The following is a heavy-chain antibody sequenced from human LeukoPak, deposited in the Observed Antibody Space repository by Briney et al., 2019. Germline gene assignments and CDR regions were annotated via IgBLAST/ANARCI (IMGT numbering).Heavy chain of an antibody. Sequence: TGRSLRLSCAASGFTFDDYAMHWVRQAPGKGLEWVSGISWNSGSIGYADSVEGRFTISRDNAKNSLYLQMNSLRAEDTALYYCAKDTEAYCGGDCYPKYFQHWGQGTLVTVSS. CDR1: GFTFDDYA. J-gene: IGHJ1*01. V-gene: IGHV3-9*01. CDR3: AKDTEAYCGGDCYPKYFQH. D-gene: IGHD2-21*02. CDR2: ISWNSGSI.